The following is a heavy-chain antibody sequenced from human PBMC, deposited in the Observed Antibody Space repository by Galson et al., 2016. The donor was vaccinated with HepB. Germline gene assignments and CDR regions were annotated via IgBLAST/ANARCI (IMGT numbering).Heavy chain of an antibody. V-gene: IGHV3-9*01. Sequence: SLRLSCAASGFTFHAYAMHWVRQVPGTGLEWVSGIGWNGGSLGSADSVKGRFIISRDNAEDSLYLQMNSLRAEDTAFYYCAKDRWYSGSYSGAFDIWGQGTIGTVSS. CDR2: IGWNGGSL. CDR1: GFTFHAYA. D-gene: IGHD1-26*01. CDR3: AKDRWYSGSYSGAFDI. J-gene: IGHJ3*02.